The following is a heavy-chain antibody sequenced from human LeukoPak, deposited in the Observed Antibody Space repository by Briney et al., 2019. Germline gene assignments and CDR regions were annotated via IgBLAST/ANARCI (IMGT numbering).Heavy chain of an antibody. V-gene: IGHV3-30*02. Sequence: GGSLRLSCAASGFTFSSYGMHWVRQALGKGLEWVAFIRYDGGNKYYADSVKGRFTISRDNSKNTLYLQMNSLRSDDTAVYYCASDISSPFDYWGQGTLVTVSS. D-gene: IGHD3-3*02. J-gene: IGHJ4*02. CDR3: ASDISSPFDY. CDR1: GFTFSSYG. CDR2: IRYDGGNK.